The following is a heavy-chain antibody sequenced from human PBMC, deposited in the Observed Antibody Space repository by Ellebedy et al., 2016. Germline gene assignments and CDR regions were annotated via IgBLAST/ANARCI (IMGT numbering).Heavy chain of an antibody. CDR1: GFTFSDYY. Sequence: GGSLRLSCAASGFTFSDYYMTWIRQAPGKGLEWVGFIRSKASGGKTEYAASVKGRFTISRDDSKSIAYLQMSSLKTEDTAVYYCSRGRGGCRDYWGQGTLVTVSS. V-gene: IGHV3-49*03. J-gene: IGHJ4*02. CDR3: SRGRGGCRDY. CDR2: IRSKASGGKT.